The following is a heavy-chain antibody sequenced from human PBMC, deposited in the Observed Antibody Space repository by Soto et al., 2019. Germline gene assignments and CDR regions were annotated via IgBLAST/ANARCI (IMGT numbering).Heavy chain of an antibody. CDR3: ARQGAVASTNFNY. J-gene: IGHJ4*02. CDR1: GYNFTSYW. D-gene: IGHD6-19*01. V-gene: IGHV5-51*01. Sequence: GESLKISCKGSGYNFTSYWIGWVRQMPGKGLEWMGIIYPGDSDTTYSPSFQGQVTISVDKSIITAYLQWSSLKASDTAIYYCARQGAVASTNFNYWGQGTLVTV. CDR2: IYPGDSDT.